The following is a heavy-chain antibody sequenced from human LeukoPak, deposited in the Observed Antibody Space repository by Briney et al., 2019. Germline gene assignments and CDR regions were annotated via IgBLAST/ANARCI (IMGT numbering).Heavy chain of an antibody. D-gene: IGHD3-22*01. CDR1: GDSISTRHYY. Sequence: SETLSLTCTVSGDSISTRHYYRGWIRQPPGKGLEWIGSIYYTGSTFYNPSLKSLVTISVDTSRNQFSLRLRSVTAADTAVYYCARLYYYDSLLDWGQGTLVTVSS. CDR3: ARLYYYDSLLD. CDR2: IYYTGST. J-gene: IGHJ4*02. V-gene: IGHV4-39*01.